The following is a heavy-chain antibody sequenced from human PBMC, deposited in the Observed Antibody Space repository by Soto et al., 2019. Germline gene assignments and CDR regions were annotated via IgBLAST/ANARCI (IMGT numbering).Heavy chain of an antibody. CDR2: FDPEDGET. CDR1: GYTLTELS. J-gene: IGHJ3*02. V-gene: IGHV1-24*01. Sequence: ASVKVSCKVSGYTLTELSMHWVRQAPGKGLEWMGGFDPEDGETIYAQKFQGRVTMTEDTSTDTAYMELSSLRSEDTAVYYCATDVVYGWAFDIWGQGTMVIVSS. CDR3: ATDVVYGWAFDI. D-gene: IGHD4-17*01.